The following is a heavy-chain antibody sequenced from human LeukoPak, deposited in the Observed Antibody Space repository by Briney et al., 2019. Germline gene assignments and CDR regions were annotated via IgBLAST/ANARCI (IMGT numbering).Heavy chain of an antibody. J-gene: IGHJ4*02. V-gene: IGHV1-8*01. Sequence: ASVKVSCKASGYTFTSYDIHWVRQATGQGLEWMGWMNPNSCYTGYAQKFQGRVTMTRNTSISTAYMELSSLRSEDTAVYYCARARDGYNSDWGQGTLVTVSS. D-gene: IGHD5-24*01. CDR1: GYTFTSYD. CDR2: MNPNSCYT. CDR3: ARARDGYNSD.